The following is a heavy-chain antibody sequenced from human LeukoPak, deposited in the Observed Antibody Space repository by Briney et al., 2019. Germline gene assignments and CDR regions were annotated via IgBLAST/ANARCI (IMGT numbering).Heavy chain of an antibody. D-gene: IGHD3-9*01. CDR1: GYTFTSYA. CDR2: INAGNGNT. CDR3: ARDLREDNDILTGYYNARGFAFDI. V-gene: IGHV1-3*01. J-gene: IGHJ3*02. Sequence: ASVKVSCKASGYTFTSYAMHWVRQAPGQGLEWMGWINAGNGNTKYSQKFQGRVSMTRDTSTSTVYMELSSLRSEDTAVYYCARDLREDNDILTGYYNARGFAFDIWGQGTMVTVSS.